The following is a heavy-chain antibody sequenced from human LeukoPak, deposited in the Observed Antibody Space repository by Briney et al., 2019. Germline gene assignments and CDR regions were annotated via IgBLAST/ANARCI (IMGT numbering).Heavy chain of an antibody. D-gene: IGHD2-15*01. J-gene: IGHJ6*04. Sequence: SVKVSCKASGFTFTSSAVQWVRQARGQRLEWIGWIVVGSGNTNYAQKFQERVTITSDMSTSTAYMELSSLRSEDTAVYYCAADRGYCSGGSCYPYYYGMDVWGKGTTVTVSS. CDR1: GFTFTSSA. CDR3: AADRGYCSGGSCYPYYYGMDV. CDR2: IVVGSGNT. V-gene: IGHV1-58*01.